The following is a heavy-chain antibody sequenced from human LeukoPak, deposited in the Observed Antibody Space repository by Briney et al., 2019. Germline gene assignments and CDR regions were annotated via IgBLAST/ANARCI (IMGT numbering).Heavy chain of an antibody. J-gene: IGHJ6*02. CDR1: GFTFSNYA. Sequence: PGGSLRLSCEASGFTFSNYAVSWVRQAPGNPGKGLEWVSAISGSGGNTYYADSVKGRFTISRDNSKNTLYLQMNSLRAEDMAVYYCAKGAGYYDYVWGSYDYYYGMDVWGQGTTVTVSS. CDR2: ISGSGGNT. CDR3: AKGAGYYDYVWGSYDYYYGMDV. V-gene: IGHV3-23*01. D-gene: IGHD3-16*01.